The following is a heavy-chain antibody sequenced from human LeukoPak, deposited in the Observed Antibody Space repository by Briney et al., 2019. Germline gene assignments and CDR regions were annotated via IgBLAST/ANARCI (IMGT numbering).Heavy chain of an antibody. CDR3: ARDSGTRDYYASSGYWLHAFDI. D-gene: IGHD3-22*01. V-gene: IGHV3-33*01. CDR2: IWYDGSNK. CDR1: GFTFSSYG. J-gene: IGHJ3*02. Sequence: GGSLRLSCAASGFTFSSYGMHWVRQAPGKGLEWVAVIWYDGSNKYYADSVKGRFTISRDNSKNTLYLQMNSLRAEDTAVYYCARDSGTRDYYASSGYWLHAFDIWGQGTMVTVSS.